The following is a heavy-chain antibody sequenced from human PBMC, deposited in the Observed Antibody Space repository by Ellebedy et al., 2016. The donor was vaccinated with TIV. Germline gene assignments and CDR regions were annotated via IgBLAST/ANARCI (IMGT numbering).Heavy chain of an antibody. J-gene: IGHJ6*02. D-gene: IGHD6-13*01. CDR3: ARDEMPPPIAAAGDYYYYGMDV. V-gene: IGHV3-48*01. CDR1: GFTFSSYS. Sequence: PGGSLRLSCAAPGFTFSSYSMNWVRQAPGKGLEWVSYISSSSSTIYYADSVKGRFTVSRDNAKNSLYLQMNSLRAEDTAVYYCARDEMPPPIAAAGDYYYYGMDVWGQGTTVTVSS. CDR2: ISSSSSTI.